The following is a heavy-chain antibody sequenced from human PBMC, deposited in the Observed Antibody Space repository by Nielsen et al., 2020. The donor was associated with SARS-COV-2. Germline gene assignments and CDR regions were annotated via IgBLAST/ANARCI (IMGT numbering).Heavy chain of an antibody. J-gene: IGHJ4*02. V-gene: IGHV3-11*04. Sequence: GESLKISCAASRFTFSDFYMSWIRQAPGKGLEWVSYISSSGATIYYADSVKGRFTISRDNGKNSLYLQMNSLRAEDTAVYYCAREGLSGWGLDYWGQGTLVTVSS. CDR3: AREGLSGWGLDY. D-gene: IGHD6-19*01. CDR2: ISSSGATI. CDR1: RFTFSDFY.